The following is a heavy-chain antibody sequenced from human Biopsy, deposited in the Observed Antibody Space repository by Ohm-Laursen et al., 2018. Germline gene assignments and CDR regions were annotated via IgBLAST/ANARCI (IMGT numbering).Heavy chain of an antibody. Sequence: SETLSLTCAVSGYSISTGYYWGWIRQPPGKGLEWIGFISNSGNTNYNPSLKSRVTISADTSKNQFSLKLGSVTVADTAVFYCARRGSGGRSFDYWGQGSLVTVSS. V-gene: IGHV4-38-2*01. CDR3: ARRGSGGRSFDY. CDR1: GYSISTGYY. D-gene: IGHD2-15*01. CDR2: ISNSGNT. J-gene: IGHJ4*02.